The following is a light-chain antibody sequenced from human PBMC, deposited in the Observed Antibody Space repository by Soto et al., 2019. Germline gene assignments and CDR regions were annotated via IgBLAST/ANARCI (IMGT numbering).Light chain of an antibody. CDR3: QQYYKWPPWT. Sequence: EIVMTQSPATLSVSPGERATLSCRASQSVSSNLAWYQQKPGQAPRLLIYGASTRATGIPARFSGSGSGTEFTLTISSLQSEDFAVYYCQQYYKWPPWTFGQGTKAEIK. CDR2: GAS. V-gene: IGKV3-15*01. CDR1: QSVSSN. J-gene: IGKJ1*01.